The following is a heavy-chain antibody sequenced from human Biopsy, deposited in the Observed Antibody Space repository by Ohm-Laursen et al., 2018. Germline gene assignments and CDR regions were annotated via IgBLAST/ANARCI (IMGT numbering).Heavy chain of an antibody. CDR1: GGTFSSFA. D-gene: IGHD3-10*01. Sequence: SVKVSCNASGGTFSSFAISWVRQAPGQGLEWMGGILPIFHTTSYAQKFQGRITITADEFPRTAYMELSSLRSEDTAVYYCARGVSGTPYHNYGLDVWGQGTTVTVSS. V-gene: IGHV1-69*13. CDR2: ILPIFHTT. CDR3: ARGVSGTPYHNYGLDV. J-gene: IGHJ6*02.